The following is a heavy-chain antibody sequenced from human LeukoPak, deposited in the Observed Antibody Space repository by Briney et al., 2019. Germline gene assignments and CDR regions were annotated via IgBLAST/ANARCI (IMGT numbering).Heavy chain of an antibody. D-gene: IGHD6-13*01. V-gene: IGHV3-30-3*01. CDR2: ISYDGSNK. Sequence: GGSLRLSCAASGFTFSSYAMHWVRQAPGKGLEWVAVISYDGSNKYYADSMKGRFTISRDNSKNTLYLQMNSLRAEDTAVYYCVNEQQLTFDYWGQGTLVTVSS. CDR3: VNEQQLTFDY. CDR1: GFTFSSYA. J-gene: IGHJ4*02.